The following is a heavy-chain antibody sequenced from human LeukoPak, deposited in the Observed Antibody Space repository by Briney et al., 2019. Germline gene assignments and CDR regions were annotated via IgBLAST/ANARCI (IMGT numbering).Heavy chain of an antibody. V-gene: IGHV3-30*04. D-gene: IGHD3-10*01. CDR2: ISYDGSNK. J-gene: IGHJ3*02. Sequence: GGSLRLSCAASGFTFSSYAMHWVRQAPGKGLEWVAVISYDGSNKYYADSVKGRFTISRDNSKNTLYLQMNSLRAEDTAVYYCARHKRGYYSPFDIWGQGTMVTVSS. CDR1: GFTFSSYA. CDR3: ARHKRGYYSPFDI.